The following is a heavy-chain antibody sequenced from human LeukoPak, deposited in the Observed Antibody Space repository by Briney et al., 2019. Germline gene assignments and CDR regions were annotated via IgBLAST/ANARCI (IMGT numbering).Heavy chain of an antibody. CDR2: ISSDGGTT. D-gene: IGHD3-22*01. Sequence: PGGSLRLSCAASGFTFGRYAMQWVRQAPGKGLEFVSTISSDGGTTFYASSVKGRFTISRDNSKNTLYLQMGSLRAEDMALYYCARNYYDTTGPFAAFDIWGQGTMVTVSP. V-gene: IGHV3-64*01. J-gene: IGHJ3*02. CDR1: GFTFGRYA. CDR3: ARNYYDTTGPFAAFDI.